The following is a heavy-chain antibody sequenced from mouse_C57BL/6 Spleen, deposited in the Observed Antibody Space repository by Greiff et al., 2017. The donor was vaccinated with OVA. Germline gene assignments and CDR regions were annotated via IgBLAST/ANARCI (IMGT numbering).Heavy chain of an antibody. CDR2: ISYDGSN. CDR1: GYSITSGYY. CDR3: ASQFITTVGYAMDY. D-gene: IGHD1-1*01. Sequence: EVQLVESGPGLVKPSQSLSLTCSVTGYSITSGYYWNWIRQFPGNKLEWMGYISYDGSNNYNPSLKNRISITRDTSKNQFFLKLNSVTTEDTATYYCASQFITTVGYAMDYWGQGTSVTVSS. J-gene: IGHJ4*01. V-gene: IGHV3-6*01.